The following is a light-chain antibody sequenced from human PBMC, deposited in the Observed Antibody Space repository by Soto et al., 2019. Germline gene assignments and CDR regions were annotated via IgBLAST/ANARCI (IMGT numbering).Light chain of an antibody. V-gene: IGKV4-1*01. CDR2: WAS. CDR3: QQDYPIPYP. J-gene: IGKJ2*01. CDR1: QRVLKSSNNKNY. Sequence: DIVMTQSPDSLDVSLGERATINCKSSQRVLKSSNNKNYLAWYQQKPGQPPKLLIFWASTRESGVPDRFSGSGSGTDFTLTISSLQAEDVAVYYCQQDYPIPYPFGQGTKLEIK.